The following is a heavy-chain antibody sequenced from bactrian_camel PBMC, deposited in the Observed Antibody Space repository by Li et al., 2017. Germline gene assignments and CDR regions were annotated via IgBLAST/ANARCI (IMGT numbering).Heavy chain of an antibody. Sequence: HVQLVESGGGSVQAGGSLSLSCAASGYTYNRNCMAWFRQAPGKEREGVARIATGSGNTYYADSVKGRFTISQDNAKNTVYLQMNSLKPEDTAMYYCAARGPYCYTKLSVADFTYWGQGTQVTVS. V-gene: IGHV3S1*01. CDR3: AARGPYCYTKLSVADFTY. J-gene: IGHJ6*01. CDR2: IATGSGNT. D-gene: IGHD2*01. CDR1: GYTYNRNC.